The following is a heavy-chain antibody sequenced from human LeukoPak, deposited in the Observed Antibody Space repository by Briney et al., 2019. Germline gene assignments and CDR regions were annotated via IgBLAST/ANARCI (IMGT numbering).Heavy chain of an antibody. CDR3: ARGRRIAVAGTGDY. D-gene: IGHD6-13*01. CDR2: INHGGST. Sequence: SEALSLTCAVYGGSFNSYFWYWIRQRPGKGLEWIGEINHGGSTNYNPSLKSRATILVESSKNQFSLRLTSVTAADTAVYYCARGRRIAVAGTGDYWGQGTLVTVSS. V-gene: IGHV4-34*01. J-gene: IGHJ4*02. CDR1: GGSFNSYF.